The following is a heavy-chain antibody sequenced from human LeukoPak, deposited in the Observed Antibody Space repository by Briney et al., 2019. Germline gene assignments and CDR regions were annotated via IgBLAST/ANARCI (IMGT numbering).Heavy chain of an antibody. J-gene: IGHJ3*02. D-gene: IGHD6-19*01. CDR1: GYTFTGYY. CDR3: ARGPRLDSSGWYYGAFDI. Sequence: ASVKVSCKASGYTFTGYYMHWVRQAPGQGLEWMGRINPNSGGTNYAQKFQGRVTMTRDTSVSTAYMELSRLRSDDTAVYYCARGPRLDSSGWYYGAFDIWGQGTMVTVSS. CDR2: INPNSGGT. V-gene: IGHV1-2*06.